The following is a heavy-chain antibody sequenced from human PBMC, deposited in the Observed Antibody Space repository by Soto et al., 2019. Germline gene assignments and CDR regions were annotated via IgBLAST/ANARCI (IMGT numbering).Heavy chain of an antibody. CDR1: EFNISNVW. CDR2: IKSKTDGGTT. J-gene: IGHJ5*02. CDR3: TTEPKLDP. Sequence: PGGSKRHSYAASEFNISNVWMNWIRQAPGKGLEWVGRIKSKTDGGTTDYAAPVKGRFTISRDDSKNTLYLQMNSLKTEDTAVYYCTTEPKLDPRGQGTLVTVSS. V-gene: IGHV3-15*07.